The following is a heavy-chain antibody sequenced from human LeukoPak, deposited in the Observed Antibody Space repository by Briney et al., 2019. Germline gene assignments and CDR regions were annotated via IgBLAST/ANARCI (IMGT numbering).Heavy chain of an antibody. CDR2: LSGRGSNT. V-gene: IGHV3-23*01. CDR1: GFNFSNYA. CDR3: AKDSRGGPDYLGAAGYYYGMDV. J-gene: IGHJ6*02. D-gene: IGHD6-13*01. Sequence: GGSLRLSCAASGFNFSNYAMSWVRQAPAKGLEWVSALSGRGSNTYYADSVKGRFTISRDNSKNTLYLQMNSLRAEDTAVYYCAKDSRGGPDYLGAAGYYYGMDVWGQGTTVTVSS.